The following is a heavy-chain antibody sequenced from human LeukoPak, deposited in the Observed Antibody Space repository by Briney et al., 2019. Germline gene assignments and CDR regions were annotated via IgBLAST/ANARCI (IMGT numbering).Heavy chain of an antibody. CDR3: ARDPATEHYDYYYYMDV. J-gene: IGHJ6*03. CDR1: GYTFTSYD. D-gene: IGHD1-14*01. Sequence: ASVKVSRKASGYTFTSYDINWVRQATGQGLEWMGWMNPNSGSTGYAQKFQGRVSMTTDTSTTTAHMELRSLRSDDTAVYYCARDPATEHYDYYYYMDVWGKGTTVTVSS. V-gene: IGHV1-8*02. CDR2: MNPNSGST.